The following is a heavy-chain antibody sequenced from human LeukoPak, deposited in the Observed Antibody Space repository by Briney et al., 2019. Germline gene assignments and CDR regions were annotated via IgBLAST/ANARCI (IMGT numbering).Heavy chain of an antibody. D-gene: IGHD6-13*01. J-gene: IGHJ5*02. CDR2: IYHSGST. CDR1: GGSISSGGYY. CDR3: ARVGASAARSIAAAGSWFDP. Sequence: PSETLSLTCTVSGGSISSGGYYWSWIRQPPGKGLEWIGYIYHSGSTYYNPSLKSRVTISVDRSKNQFSLKLSSVTAADTAVYYCARVGASAARSIAAAGSWFDPWGQGTLVTVSS. V-gene: IGHV4-30-2*01.